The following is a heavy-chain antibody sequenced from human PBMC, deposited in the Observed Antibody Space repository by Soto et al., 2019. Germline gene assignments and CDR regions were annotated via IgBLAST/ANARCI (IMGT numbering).Heavy chain of an antibody. D-gene: IGHD1-1*01. CDR2: IKQDGSEK. V-gene: IGHV3-7*03. Sequence: EVQLVESGGGLVQPGGSLRLSCAASGFTFSSYWMSWVRQAPGKGLEWVANIKQDGSEKYYVDSVKGRFTISRDNAKNSQYMQMNSLRAEDTPVYYCARDRLELDYWGQGTLVPVSS. J-gene: IGHJ4*02. CDR1: GFTFSSYW. CDR3: ARDRLELDY.